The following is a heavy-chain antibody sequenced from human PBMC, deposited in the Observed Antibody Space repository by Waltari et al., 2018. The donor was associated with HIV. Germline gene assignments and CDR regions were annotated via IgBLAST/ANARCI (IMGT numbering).Heavy chain of an antibody. CDR1: NFSISAKH. D-gene: IGHD3-22*01. CDR3: ATGVRYYGP. CDR2: IYPDDTT. J-gene: IGHJ5*02. Sequence: EVLLAESGGGLIQPGGSLGLSCTASNFSISAKHVTWIRQAPGGSLGGVAVIYPDDTTHYADSVSGRFTISRAKSRTKVFLLMNSLFVDDTATYFCATGVRYYGPWGQGTRVTVSS. V-gene: IGHV3-53*01.